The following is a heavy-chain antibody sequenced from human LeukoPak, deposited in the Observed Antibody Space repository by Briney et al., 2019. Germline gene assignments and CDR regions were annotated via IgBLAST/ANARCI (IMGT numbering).Heavy chain of an antibody. D-gene: IGHD3-10*01. J-gene: IGHJ4*02. CDR1: GYTFINYG. CDR2: ISAYSGDT. Sequence: GASVNVSCKASGYTFINYGISWVRQAPGQGLEWMGWISAYSGDTNYTQKVQGRLTMTTDTSTSTAYMELRNLRSDDTAVYYCAKVGPIWFGEPTFDYWGQGTLVTVSS. CDR3: AKVGPIWFGEPTFDY. V-gene: IGHV1-18*01.